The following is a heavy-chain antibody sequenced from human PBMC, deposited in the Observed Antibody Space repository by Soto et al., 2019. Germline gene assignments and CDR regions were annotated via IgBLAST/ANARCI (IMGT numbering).Heavy chain of an antibody. CDR1: GGSISSYY. CDR3: ASYGDYSGVDY. Sequence: PSETLSLTCTVSGGSISSYYWSWIRQPPGKGLEWIGYIYYSGSTNYNPSLKSRVTISVDTSKNQFSLKLSSVTAADTAVYYCASYGDYSGVDYWGQGPLVTVSS. J-gene: IGHJ4*02. CDR2: IYYSGST. D-gene: IGHD4-17*01. V-gene: IGHV4-59*01.